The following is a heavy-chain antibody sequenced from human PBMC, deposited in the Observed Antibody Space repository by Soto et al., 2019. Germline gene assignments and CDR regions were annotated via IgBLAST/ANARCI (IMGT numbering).Heavy chain of an antibody. D-gene: IGHD2-15*01. CDR2: IIPIFGTA. J-gene: IGHJ6*02. Sequence: SVKVSCKASGGTFSSYAISWVRQAPGQGLEWMGGIIPIFGTANYAQKFQGRVTITADESTSTAYMELSSLRSEDTAVYYCARPPFVARPNYYSYNGMDAWGQGTTVTVSS. V-gene: IGHV1-69*13. CDR1: GGTFSSYA. CDR3: ARPPFVARPNYYSYNGMDA.